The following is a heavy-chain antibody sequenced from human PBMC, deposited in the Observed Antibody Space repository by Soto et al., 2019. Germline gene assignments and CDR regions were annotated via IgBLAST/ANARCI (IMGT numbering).Heavy chain of an antibody. CDR1: GFTFTSSA. CDR2: IVVGSGNT. D-gene: IGHD6-13*01. CDR3: AADSSSWYYYYGMDV. J-gene: IGHJ6*02. Sequence: SVKVSCKASGFTFTSSAVQWVRQARGQRLEWIGWIVVGSGNTNYAQKFQERVTITRDMSTSTAYMELSSLRSEDTAVYYCAADSSSWYYYYGMDVWGQGTTFTVS. V-gene: IGHV1-58*01.